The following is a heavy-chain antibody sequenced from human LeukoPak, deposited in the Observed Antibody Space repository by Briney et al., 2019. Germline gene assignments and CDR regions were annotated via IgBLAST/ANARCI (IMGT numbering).Heavy chain of an antibody. J-gene: IGHJ4*02. Sequence: GGSLRLSCAASGFTLIGYEMNWVRQAPGKGLEWVSYISSSGSTKKYVDPVKGRFTISRDDAKNSLFLQMNTLRAEDTAIYYCVRGAYGDYAPYFVNWGQGTLVTVSS. CDR2: ISSSGSTK. CDR1: GFTLIGYE. CDR3: VRGAYGDYAPYFVN. D-gene: IGHD4-17*01. V-gene: IGHV3-48*03.